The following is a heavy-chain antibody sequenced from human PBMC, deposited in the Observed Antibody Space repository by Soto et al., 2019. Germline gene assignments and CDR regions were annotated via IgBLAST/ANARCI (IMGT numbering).Heavy chain of an antibody. CDR1: GRTFRSYA. D-gene: IGHD4-4*01. CDR3: ARAPTVTTNYDS. Sequence: GGSLRLSCVVSGRTFRSYAMSWVRQAPGKGLEWVSGISGGGAGTYYADSVKGRFTISRDPSTTTLFLDMYSLGAEDTAIYYCARAPTVTTNYDSWGQGXLVTVSS. CDR2: ISGGGAGT. J-gene: IGHJ4*02. V-gene: IGHV3-23*01.